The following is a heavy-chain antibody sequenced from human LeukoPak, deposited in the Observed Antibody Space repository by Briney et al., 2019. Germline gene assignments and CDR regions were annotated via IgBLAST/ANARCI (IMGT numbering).Heavy chain of an antibody. CDR3: ARLGYCSGGSCYTGIDY. CDR2: IYYSGST. J-gene: IGHJ4*02. CDR1: GGSISSSSYY. D-gene: IGHD2-15*01. V-gene: IGHV4-39*01. Sequence: PSETLSLTCTVSGGSISSSSYYWGWIRQPPGKGLEWIGSIYYSGSTYYNPSLKSRVTISVDTSKNQFSLKLSSVTAADTAVYYCARLGYCSGGSCYTGIDYWGQGTLVTVSS.